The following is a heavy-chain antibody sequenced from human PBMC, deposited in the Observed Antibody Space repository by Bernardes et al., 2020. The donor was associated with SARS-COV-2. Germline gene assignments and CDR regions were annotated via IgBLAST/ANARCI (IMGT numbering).Heavy chain of an antibody. CDR1: GYTFSSYG. J-gene: IGHJ4*02. CDR2: ISAHNGKT. D-gene: IGHD3-22*01. Sequence: ASVKDSCKASGYTFSSYGITWVRQGPGQGLEWMGWISAHNGKTYHAQKAQGRVTMTTDTSTSTAYMELRSLTSDDTAVYYCARGVPGDSSGYYYVGYYFDYWGQGTLVTVSS. CDR3: ARGVPGDSSGYYYVGYYFDY. V-gene: IGHV1-18*01.